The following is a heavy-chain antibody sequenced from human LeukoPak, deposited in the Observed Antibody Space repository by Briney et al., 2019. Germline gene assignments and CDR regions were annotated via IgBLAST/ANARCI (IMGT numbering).Heavy chain of an antibody. D-gene: IGHD6-19*01. CDR2: ISSSSLYI. CDR3: ARKGAVAGTVDY. Sequence: GGSLRLSCAASGFTFSSYSMNWVRQAPGKGLEWVSSISSSSLYIYYADSVKGRFTISRDNAKNSLYLQRNSLRAEDTAVYYCARKGAVAGTVDYWGQGTLVSVSS. J-gene: IGHJ4*02. CDR1: GFTFSSYS. V-gene: IGHV3-21*01.